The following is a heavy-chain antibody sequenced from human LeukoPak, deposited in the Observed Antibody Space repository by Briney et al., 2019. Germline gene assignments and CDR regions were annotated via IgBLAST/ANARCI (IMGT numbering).Heavy chain of an antibody. V-gene: IGHV4-34*01. CDR2: INHSGST. J-gene: IGHJ6*03. Sequence: PETLSLTCAVSGGSFSGYYRSWIRQPPGKGLEWMGEINHSGSTKYNPSPKSGVTIPADTSKNQFSLKLRSVTDADTAVYYSARCGGGDIVVVPAAHMDVWGKGTTVTVSS. CDR1: GGSFSGYY. CDR3: ARCGGGDIVVVPAAHMDV. D-gene: IGHD2-2*01.